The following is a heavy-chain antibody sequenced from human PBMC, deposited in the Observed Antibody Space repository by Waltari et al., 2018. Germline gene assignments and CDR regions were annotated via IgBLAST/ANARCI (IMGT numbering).Heavy chain of an antibody. D-gene: IGHD4-17*01. CDR1: GGPIRSSKW. Sequence: QVQLQESGPGLVNPSGTLSLTCAVPGGPIRSSKWWSWVRQPPGKGLEWIGEIYHSGSTNYNPSLKSRVTISVDKSKNQFSLKLSSVTAADTALYYCARYNDDGDYEDGFDIWGQGTKVTVSS. CDR2: IYHSGST. J-gene: IGHJ3*02. CDR3: ARYNDDGDYEDGFDI. V-gene: IGHV4-4*02.